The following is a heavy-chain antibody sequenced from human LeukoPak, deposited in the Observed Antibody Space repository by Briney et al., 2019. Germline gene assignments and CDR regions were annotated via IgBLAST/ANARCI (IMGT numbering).Heavy chain of an antibody. CDR3: ARGAAAGHYYYYGMDV. V-gene: IGHV1-69*04. Sequence: SVKVSCKASGGTFSSYAISWVRQAPGQGLERMGRIIPILGIANYAQKFQGRVTITADKSTSTAYMELSSLRSEDTAVYYCARGAAAGHYYYYGMDVWGQGTTVTVSS. J-gene: IGHJ6*02. CDR2: IIPILGIA. D-gene: IGHD6-13*01. CDR1: GGTFSSYA.